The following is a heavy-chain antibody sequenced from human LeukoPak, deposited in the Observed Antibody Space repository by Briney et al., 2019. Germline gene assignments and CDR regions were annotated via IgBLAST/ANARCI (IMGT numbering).Heavy chain of an antibody. CDR3: AKDGRLGSGEFRD. CDR1: GFRLGDFG. D-gene: IGHD3-10*01. J-gene: IGHJ4*02. Sequence: PGGSLRLSCEASGFRLGDFGMHWVRQAPGKGLEWVSLISYNGNDKFYADSVKGRFTISRETSNNSLYLQMDSLRTDDTAVYYCAKDGRLGSGEFRDWGQGTPVT. V-gene: IGHV3-30*18. CDR2: ISYNGNDK.